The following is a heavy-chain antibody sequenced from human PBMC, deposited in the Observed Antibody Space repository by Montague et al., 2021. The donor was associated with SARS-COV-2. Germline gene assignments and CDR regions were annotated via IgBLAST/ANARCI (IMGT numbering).Heavy chain of an antibody. V-gene: IGHV4-39*02. J-gene: IGHJ3*02. CDR3: ARWGLNNAFDI. Sequence: SETLSLTCSVSGDSISRSHYFWAWIRQPPGMGLEWIGSIYFTGKTYYHPSLKSRVTISIDTSKIHFSLRLSSVTAADSAVFYCARWGLNNAFDIWGLGTMITISS. CDR2: IYFTGKT. D-gene: IGHD1/OR15-1a*01. CDR1: GDSISRSHYF.